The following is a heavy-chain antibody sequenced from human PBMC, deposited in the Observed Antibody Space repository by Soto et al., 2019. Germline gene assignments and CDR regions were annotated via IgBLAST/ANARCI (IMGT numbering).Heavy chain of an antibody. CDR2: IIAFSDIV. CDR1: GGTFGIYA. J-gene: IGHJ6*02. V-gene: IGHV1-69*12. CDR3: ARSLYSSSWFHSGNSYYCYGMDV. Sequence: QVQLVQSGAEVKKPGSSVKVSCKASGGTFGIYAITWVRQAPGQGLEWMGGIIAFSDIVNYTQKLQGRVTITADESTTTAYMDLSSLRSEDTAVYYCARSLYSSSWFHSGNSYYCYGMDVWGQGTTVTVSS. D-gene: IGHD6-13*01.